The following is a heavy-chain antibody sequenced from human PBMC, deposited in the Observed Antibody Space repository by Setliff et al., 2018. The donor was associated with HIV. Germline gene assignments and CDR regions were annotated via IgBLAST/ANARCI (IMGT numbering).Heavy chain of an antibody. V-gene: IGHV3-74*01. Sequence: GESLKISCAASGFTFRSYWVHWVRQAPGKGLVWVSYITADGSNTKYTNSVKGRFTITRDNAKNTVFLQMNSLRVEDTAVYYCARDGGFSTPYDYWGQGALVTVSS. J-gene: IGHJ4*02. CDR2: ITADGSNT. CDR3: ARDGGFSTPYDY. D-gene: IGHD2-15*01. CDR1: GFTFRSYW.